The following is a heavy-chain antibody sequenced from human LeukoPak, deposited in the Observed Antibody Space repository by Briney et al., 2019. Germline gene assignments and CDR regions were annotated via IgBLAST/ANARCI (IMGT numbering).Heavy chain of an antibody. Sequence: ASVTVSYKASGYTFTDYYIHWVRQAPGQGLEWMGWINPNSDYTFYAQKFQGRGTLTRDTSISSVYMELTTLTSDDTALYYCAVAPGDYWGQGTLVSVSS. CDR2: INPNSDYT. CDR3: AVAPGDY. V-gene: IGHV1-2*02. CDR1: GYTFTDYY. D-gene: IGHD2-21*01. J-gene: IGHJ4*02.